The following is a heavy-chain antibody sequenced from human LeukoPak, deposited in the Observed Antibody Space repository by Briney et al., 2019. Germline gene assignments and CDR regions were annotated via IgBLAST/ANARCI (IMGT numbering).Heavy chain of an antibody. CDR1: GFTFSTYT. V-gene: IGHV3-21*01. CDR3: ARGPPKYCSSTSCSQYFDY. J-gene: IGHJ4*02. CDR2: ISSSSYYI. Sequence: GGSLRLSCTASGFTFSTYTMNWVRQAPGKGLEWVSSISSSSYYIYYADSVKGRFTISRDNAKNSLFLQMNSLRAEDTAVYYCARGPPKYCSSTSCSQYFDYWGQGTLVTVSS. D-gene: IGHD2-2*01.